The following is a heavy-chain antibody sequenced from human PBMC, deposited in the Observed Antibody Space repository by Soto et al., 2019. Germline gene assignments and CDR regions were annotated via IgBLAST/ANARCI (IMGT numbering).Heavy chain of an antibody. D-gene: IGHD6-19*01. CDR3: ARGAAPDHDSSGWYDY. V-gene: IGHV4-34*01. Sequence: SETLSLTCAVYGGSFSGYYWGWIRQPPGKGLEWIGEINHSGSTNYNPSLKSRVTISVDTSKNQFSLKLSSVTAADTAVYYCARGAAPDHDSSGWYDYWGQGTLVTVSS. CDR2: INHSGST. J-gene: IGHJ4*02. CDR1: GGSFSGYY.